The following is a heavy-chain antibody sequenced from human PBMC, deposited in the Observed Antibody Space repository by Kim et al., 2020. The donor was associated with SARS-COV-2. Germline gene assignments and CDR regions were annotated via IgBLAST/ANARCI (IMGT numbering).Heavy chain of an antibody. CDR3: ARDDNLWVWH. CDR1: GFSVSTYY. J-gene: IGHJ4*02. V-gene: IGHV3-53*04. CDR2: IYIDDST. D-gene: IGHD1-1*01. Sequence: GGSLRLSCAASGFSVSTYYMTWVRQAPGKGLEWVSVIYIDDSTYYADSVKGRFTISRHTSENTLYLQMNSLRPEDTAVYYCARDDNLWVWHWGQGTLVTV.